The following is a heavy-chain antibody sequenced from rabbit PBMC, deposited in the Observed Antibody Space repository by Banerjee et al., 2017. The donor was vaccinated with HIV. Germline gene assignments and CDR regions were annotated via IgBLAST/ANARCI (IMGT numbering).Heavy chain of an antibody. Sequence: QSLEESGGDLVKPGASLTLTCTASGIDFSSYWMCWVRQAPGKGLEWIACINPGTFTRYASWAKGRFTISKTSSTTVTLQMTSLTAADTATYFCARCLDYSGGGFNLWGPGTLVTVS. CDR1: GIDFSSYW. J-gene: IGHJ4*01. CDR2: INPGTFT. V-gene: IGHV1S40*01. D-gene: IGHD4-1*01. CDR3: ARCLDYSGGGFNL.